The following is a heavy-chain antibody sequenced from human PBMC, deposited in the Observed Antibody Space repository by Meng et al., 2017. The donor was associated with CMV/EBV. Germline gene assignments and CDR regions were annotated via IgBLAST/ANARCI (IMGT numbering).Heavy chain of an antibody. CDR2: IIPIFGTA. CDR1: GGTFSSYA. Sequence: SAKVSCKASGGTFSSYAISWVRQAPGQGLEWMGGIIPIFGTANYAQKFQGRVTITTDESTSTAYMELSSLRSEDTAVYYCARALNYYDSRRLGYWFDPWGQGTLVTVSS. V-gene: IGHV1-69*05. J-gene: IGHJ5*02. CDR3: ARALNYYDSRRLGYWFDP. D-gene: IGHD3-22*01.